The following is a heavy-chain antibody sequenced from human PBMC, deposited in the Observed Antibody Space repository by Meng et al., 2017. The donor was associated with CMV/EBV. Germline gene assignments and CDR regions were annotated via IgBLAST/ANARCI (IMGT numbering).Heavy chain of an antibody. CDR2: ISYDGSNK. CDR1: GFTFSSYA. D-gene: IGHD2-15*01. CDR3: ARESPGDCSGGSCYYYYGMDV. V-gene: IGHV3-30*04. J-gene: IGHJ6*02. Sequence: GGSLRLSCAASGFTFSSYAMHWVRQAPGKGLEWVAVISYDGSNKYYADSVKGRFTISRDNSKNTLYLQMNSLRAEDTAVYYCARESPGDCSGGSCYYYYGMDVWGQGTTVTVSS.